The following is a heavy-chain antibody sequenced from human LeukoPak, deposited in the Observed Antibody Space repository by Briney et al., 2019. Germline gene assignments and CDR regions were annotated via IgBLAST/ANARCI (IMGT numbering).Heavy chain of an antibody. J-gene: IGHJ4*02. D-gene: IGHD2-2*01. V-gene: IGHV1-24*01. CDR2: FDPEDGET. CDR1: GYTLTELS. CDR3: ARFSDIVVVPAASGPEDY. Sequence: GASVKVSCKVSGYTLTELSMHWVRQAPGKGLEWMGGFDPEDGETIYAQKFQGRVTITADESTSTAYMELSSLRSEDTAVCYCARFSDIVVVPAASGPEDYWGQGTLVTVSS.